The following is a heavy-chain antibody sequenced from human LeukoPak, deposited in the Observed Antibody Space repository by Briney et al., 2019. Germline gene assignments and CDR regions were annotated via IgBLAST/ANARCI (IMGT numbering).Heavy chain of an antibody. CDR3: ARRFWAYSSGWDN. CDR1: GYSFTSYW. Sequence: GESLKISCKGSGYSFTSYWTGWVRQMPGKGLEWMGIIYPGDSDTRYSPSFQGQVTISADKSISTAYLQWSSLKASDTAMYYCARRFWAYSSGWDNWGQGTLVTVSS. D-gene: IGHD6-19*01. CDR2: IYPGDSDT. V-gene: IGHV5-51*01. J-gene: IGHJ4*02.